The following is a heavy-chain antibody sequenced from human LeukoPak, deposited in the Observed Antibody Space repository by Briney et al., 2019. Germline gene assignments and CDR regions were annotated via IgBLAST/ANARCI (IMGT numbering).Heavy chain of an antibody. V-gene: IGHV4-4*07. Sequence: SETLSLTCTVSGGSISSYYWSWIRQPAGKGLEWIGRIYTSGSTNYNPSLKSRVTMSVDTSKNQFSLKLSSVTAADTAVYYCARGPYSSGWYIRLGWFDPWGQGTLVTVSS. J-gene: IGHJ5*02. CDR3: ARGPYSSGWYIRLGWFDP. CDR2: IYTSGST. D-gene: IGHD6-19*01. CDR1: GGSISSYY.